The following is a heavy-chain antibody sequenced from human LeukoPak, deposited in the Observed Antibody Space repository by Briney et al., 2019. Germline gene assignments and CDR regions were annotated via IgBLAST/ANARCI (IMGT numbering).Heavy chain of an antibody. Sequence: GGSLRLSCVASGFTFSSYGMSWVRQAPGKGLEWVANIKQDGSEKYYVDSVKGRFTISRDNAKNSLILQMNSLRAEDTAVYYCARVDIVVVPAATPAHPYYYYNDVWGTGTTVTISS. CDR2: IKQDGSEK. CDR1: GFTFSSYG. CDR3: ARVDIVVVPAATPAHPYYYYNDV. V-gene: IGHV3-7*01. D-gene: IGHD2-2*02. J-gene: IGHJ6*03.